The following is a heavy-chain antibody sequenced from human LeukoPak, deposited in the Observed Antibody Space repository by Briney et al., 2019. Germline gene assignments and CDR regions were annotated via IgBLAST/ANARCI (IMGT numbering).Heavy chain of an antibody. J-gene: IGHJ5*02. CDR3: ARGGCSSTSCYEPYNWFDP. CDR2: IIPIFGTA. D-gene: IGHD2-2*01. CDR1: GGTFSSYA. Sequence: GSSVKVSCKASGGTFSSYAISWVRQAPGQGLEWMGGIIPIFGTANYAQKFQGRVTITADESTSTAYMELSSLRSEDTAVYYCARGGCSSTSCYEPYNWFDPWGQGTLVTVSS. V-gene: IGHV1-69*01.